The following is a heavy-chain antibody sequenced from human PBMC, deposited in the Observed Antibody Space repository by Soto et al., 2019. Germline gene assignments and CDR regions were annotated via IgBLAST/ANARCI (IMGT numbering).Heavy chain of an antibody. Sequence: ASVKVSCKASGYTFTSYGISWVRQAPGQGLEWMGWISAYNGNTNYAQKLQGRVTMTTDTSTSTAYMELRSLRSDDTAVYYCARDAPFIVVVPAAPFDYWGQGTLVTVSS. V-gene: IGHV1-18*01. J-gene: IGHJ4*02. CDR2: ISAYNGNT. CDR1: GYTFTSYG. D-gene: IGHD2-2*01. CDR3: ARDAPFIVVVPAAPFDY.